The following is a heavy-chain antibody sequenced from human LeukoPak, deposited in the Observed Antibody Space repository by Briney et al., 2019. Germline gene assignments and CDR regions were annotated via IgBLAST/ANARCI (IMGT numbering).Heavy chain of an antibody. V-gene: IGHV1-2*02. D-gene: IGHD5-18*01. J-gene: IGHJ4*02. CDR1: GYTLTELS. Sequence: ASVKVSCKVSGYTLTELSMHWVRQAPGQGLEWMGWINPNSGGTNYAQKFQGRVTMTRDTSISTAYMELSRLRSDDTAVYYCARDPVRGYSYGYSPPEPFDYWGQGTLVTVSS. CDR3: ARDPVRGYSYGYSPPEPFDY. CDR2: INPNSGGT.